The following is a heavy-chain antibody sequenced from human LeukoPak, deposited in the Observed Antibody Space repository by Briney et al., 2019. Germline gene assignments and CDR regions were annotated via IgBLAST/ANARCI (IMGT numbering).Heavy chain of an antibody. J-gene: IGHJ4*02. V-gene: IGHV1-18*01. CDR3: ARPGHYYGSGSYREGDY. D-gene: IGHD3-10*01. CDR2: ISAYNGNT. CDR1: GYTFTSYG. Sequence: ASVKVSCKASGYTFTSYGISWVRQAPGQGLEWMGWISAYNGNTNYAQKLQGRVTMTTDTPTSTAYMELRSLRSDDTAVYYCARPGHYYGSGSYREGDYWGQGTLVTVSS.